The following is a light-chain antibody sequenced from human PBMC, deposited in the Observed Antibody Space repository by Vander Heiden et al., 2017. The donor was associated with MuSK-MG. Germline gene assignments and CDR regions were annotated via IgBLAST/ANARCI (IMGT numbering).Light chain of an antibody. CDR2: DAS. CDR3: QQDDNLPIT. J-gene: IGKJ3*01. V-gene: IGKV1-33*01. Sequence: IQMTQSPSSLSASVGDRVTITCQASQDISNYLNWYQQKPGKAPKLLIYDASNLETGVPSRFSGSGSGTDFTFTISSLQPEDIATYYCQQDDNLPITFGPGTKVDIK. CDR1: QDISNY.